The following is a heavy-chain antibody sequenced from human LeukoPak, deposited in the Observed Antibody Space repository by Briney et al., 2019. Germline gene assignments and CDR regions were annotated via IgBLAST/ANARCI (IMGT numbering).Heavy chain of an antibody. CDR2: VYPADSDT. D-gene: IGHD3-22*01. Sequence: PGESLKISCKASGYSFTSYWIAWVRQMPGKGLEWMGIVYPADSDTRYSPSFQGQVTMSADKSLTTAYLQWTSLKASDTAMYYCARPGYYYDNSGFDAFDIWGQGTMVTVSS. V-gene: IGHV5-51*01. J-gene: IGHJ3*02. CDR3: ARPGYYYDNSGFDAFDI. CDR1: GYSFTSYW.